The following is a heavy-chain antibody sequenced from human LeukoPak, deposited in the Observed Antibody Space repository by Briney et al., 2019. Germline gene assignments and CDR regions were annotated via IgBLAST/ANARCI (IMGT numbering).Heavy chain of an antibody. J-gene: IGHJ4*02. CDR2: IYYSGST. CDR3: ARGGPSSIAARPLDY. CDR1: GGSISSYY. D-gene: IGHD6-6*01. V-gene: IGHV4-59*01. Sequence: PSETLSLTCTVSGGSISSYYWSWIRQPPGKGLEWIGYIYYSGSTNYNPSLKSRVTISVDTSKNQFTLKLSSVTAADTAVYYCARGGPSSIAARPLDYWGQGTLVTVSS.